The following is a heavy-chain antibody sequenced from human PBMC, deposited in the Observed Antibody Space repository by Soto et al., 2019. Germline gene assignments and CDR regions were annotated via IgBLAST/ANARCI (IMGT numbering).Heavy chain of an antibody. CDR2: MNPNSGNA. Sequence: QVQLVQSGAEVRKPGASVRVSCKATGYSFTRHDINWLRQAAGQGLEWMGWMNPNSGNAVYAQKFQGRVTMTRNTSITTAYLEVTSLKSEDTAVYFCARGADNDYSHWFDPWGQGTLVTVSS. V-gene: IGHV1-8*01. J-gene: IGHJ5*02. CDR1: GYSFTRHD. D-gene: IGHD4-17*01. CDR3: ARGADNDYSHWFDP.